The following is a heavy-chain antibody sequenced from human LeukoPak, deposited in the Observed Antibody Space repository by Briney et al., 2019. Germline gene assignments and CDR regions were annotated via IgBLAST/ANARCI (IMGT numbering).Heavy chain of an antibody. CDR2: IKQDGSEK. CDR3: ARDRGSSTSCLDY. CDR1: RFTFSSYW. D-gene: IGHD2-2*01. J-gene: IGHJ4*02. V-gene: IGHV3-7*01. Sequence: GGSLRLSCAASRFTFSSYWMGWVRQTPGKGLEWVANIKQDGSEKYYVDSVKGRFTISRDNAKNSLYLQMNSLRAEDTAVYYCARDRGSSTSCLDYWGQGTLVTVSS.